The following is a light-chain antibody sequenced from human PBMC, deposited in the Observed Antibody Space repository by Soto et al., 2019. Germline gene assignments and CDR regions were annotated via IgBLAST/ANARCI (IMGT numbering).Light chain of an antibody. CDR1: SSNLGSNY. CDR3: AALDDTLSRQV. V-gene: IGLV1-47*02. Sequence: QSVLTHPPSASGTPGQRVTISCSGSSSNLGSNYVYWYQQLPGTAPKLLIYSNNQRPSGVPDRFSGSKSGNSAALGISGFLSEYEGDYYWAALDDTLSRQVFGTRTKLTVL. J-gene: IGLJ1*01. CDR2: SNN.